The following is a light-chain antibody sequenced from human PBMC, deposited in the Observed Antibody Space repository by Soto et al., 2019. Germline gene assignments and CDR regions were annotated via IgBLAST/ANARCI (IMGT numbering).Light chain of an antibody. Sequence: QSVLTQPPSASGTPGQRVTISCSGSTSNIGGNSVNWFQQLPGTAPKLLIYSNIQRPSGVPDRFSGSKSGTSASLAISGLQPEDEADYYCAAWDDRLNGVIFGGGTKVTVL. V-gene: IGLV1-44*01. CDR3: AAWDDRLNGVI. J-gene: IGLJ2*01. CDR1: TSNIGGNS. CDR2: SNI.